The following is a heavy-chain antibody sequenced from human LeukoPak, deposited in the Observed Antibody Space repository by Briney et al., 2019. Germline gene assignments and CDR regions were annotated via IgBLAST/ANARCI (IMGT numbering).Heavy chain of an antibody. Sequence: SETLSLTCTVSSGSISSYYWSWIRQPPGKGLEWIGNIYYSGSTNYNPSLKSRVTISLDTSKNQFSLNLISVTATDTAVYYCARRPYGGFDYWGQGTLVTVSS. D-gene: IGHD4-17*01. CDR2: IYYSGST. CDR1: SGSISSYY. V-gene: IGHV4-59*08. CDR3: ARRPYGGFDY. J-gene: IGHJ4*02.